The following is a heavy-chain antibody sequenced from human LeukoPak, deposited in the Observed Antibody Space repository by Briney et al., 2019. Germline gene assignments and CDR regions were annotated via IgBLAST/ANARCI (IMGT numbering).Heavy chain of an antibody. Sequence: GGSLRLSCEDSVFTFSRYGMHWVRQAPGKGLEWVSVISYDGKNKFDADSVKGRFTISRDNSKNTLYLQMNSLRVEDTAVYYCARGANGMDVWGQGTTVIVSS. J-gene: IGHJ6*02. CDR3: ARGANGMDV. CDR1: VFTFSRYG. V-gene: IGHV3-30*03. CDR2: ISYDGKNK.